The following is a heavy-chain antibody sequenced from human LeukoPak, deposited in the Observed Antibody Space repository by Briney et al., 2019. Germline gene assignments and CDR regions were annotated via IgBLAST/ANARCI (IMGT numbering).Heavy chain of an antibody. J-gene: IGHJ4*02. CDR1: GFMFSNYY. CDR3: ARGESYYYGSGSPPYHFDF. D-gene: IGHD3-10*01. CDR2: IKNAGIDT. V-gene: IGHV3-74*01. Sequence: QPGGSLRLSCVGSGFMFSNYYMYWVRQAPGKGLVWVSRIKNAGIDTIYADSVKGRFTVSRDNAKNSLYLQMSSLRAEDTAVYYCARGESYYYGSGSPPYHFDFWGQGTLVTVSS.